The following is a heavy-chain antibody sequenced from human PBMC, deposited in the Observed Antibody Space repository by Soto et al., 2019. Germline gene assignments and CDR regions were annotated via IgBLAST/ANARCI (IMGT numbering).Heavy chain of an antibody. D-gene: IGHD6-19*01. J-gene: IGHJ6*02. CDR1: GFTFSDYY. CDR2: ISSSSSYT. Sequence: GGSLRLSCAASGFTFSDYYMSWIRQAPGKGLEWVSYISSSSSYTNYADSVKGRFTISRDNAKNSLYLQINSLRAEDTAVYYFAVAGTGDHHYYYGMDVWGQGTTVTVSS. CDR3: AVAGTGDHHYYYGMDV. V-gene: IGHV3-11*03.